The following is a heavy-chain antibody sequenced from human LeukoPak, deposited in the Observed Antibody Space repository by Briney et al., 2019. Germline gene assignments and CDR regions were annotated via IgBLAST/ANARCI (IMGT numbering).Heavy chain of an antibody. V-gene: IGHV1-18*01. CDR3: ARDAPKIPSYDSRDMGY. Sequence: ASVKVSCKASGYTFTSYGISWVRQAPGQGLEWMGWISAYNGNTNYAQKLQGRVTMTTDTSTSTAYMELRSLRSDDTAVYYCARDAPKIPSYDSRDMGYWGQGTLVTVSS. CDR1: GYTFTSYG. CDR2: ISAYNGNT. D-gene: IGHD3-22*01. J-gene: IGHJ4*02.